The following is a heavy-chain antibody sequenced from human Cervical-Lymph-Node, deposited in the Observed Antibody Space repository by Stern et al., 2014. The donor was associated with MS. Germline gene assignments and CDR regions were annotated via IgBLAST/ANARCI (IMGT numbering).Heavy chain of an antibody. D-gene: IGHD2-21*01. V-gene: IGHV1-46*01. Sequence: QLVQSGAEVKKPGASVKVSCKASGYTFTSYYMHWVRQAPGQGLEWMGIINPSGGSTSYAQKFQGGVAMTRDTSTSTVYMELSSLRSEDTAVYYCARDRLTGGAFDYWGQGTLVTVSS. CDR2: INPSGGST. J-gene: IGHJ4*02. CDR3: ARDRLTGGAFDY. CDR1: GYTFTSYY.